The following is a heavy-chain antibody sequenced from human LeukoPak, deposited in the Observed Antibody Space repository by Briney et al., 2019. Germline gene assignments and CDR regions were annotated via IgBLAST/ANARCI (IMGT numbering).Heavy chain of an antibody. CDR2: ITSSGYTI. Sequence: GGSLRLSCAASGLTFSDYYMTWIRQAPGKGLEWVSYITSSGYTIYYADSVQGRFTISRDNSKNTLYLQMNSLRAEDTAVYYCARDVRDHGDYWGQGTLVTVSS. J-gene: IGHJ4*02. D-gene: IGHD1-14*01. V-gene: IGHV3-11*04. CDR3: ARDVRDHGDY. CDR1: GLTFSDYY.